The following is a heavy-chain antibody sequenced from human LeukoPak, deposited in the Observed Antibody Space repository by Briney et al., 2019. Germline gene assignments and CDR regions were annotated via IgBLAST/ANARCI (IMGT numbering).Heavy chain of an antibody. V-gene: IGHV4-61*01. CDR3: ARTGVTAIY. CDR1: GGSVNGGSYY. J-gene: IGHJ4*02. Sequence: PSETLSLTCTVSGGSVNGGSYYWSWIRQPPGKGLEWIGYIYYSGSTNYNPSLKSRVTISVDTSKNQFSLKLSSVTAADTAVYYCARTGVTAIYWGQGTLVTVSS. D-gene: IGHD2-21*02. CDR2: IYYSGST.